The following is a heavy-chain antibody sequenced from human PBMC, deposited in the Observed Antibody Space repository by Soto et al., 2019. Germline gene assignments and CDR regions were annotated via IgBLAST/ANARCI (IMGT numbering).Heavy chain of an antibody. J-gene: IGHJ4*02. CDR3: AARAMVRGVITVY. V-gene: IGHV1-58*02. Sequence: GASVKVSCKASGFTFTSSAMQWVRQARGQRLEWIGWIVVGSGNTNYAQKFQERVTITRDMSTSTAYMELSSLRSEDTAVYYCAARAMVRGVITVYWGQGTLVTVSS. D-gene: IGHD3-10*01. CDR2: IVVGSGNT. CDR1: GFTFTSSA.